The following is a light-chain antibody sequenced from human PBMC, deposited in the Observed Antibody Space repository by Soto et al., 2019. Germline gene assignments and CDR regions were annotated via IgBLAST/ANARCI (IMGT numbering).Light chain of an antibody. V-gene: IGKV3-20*01. CDR1: QSVSSNY. J-gene: IGKJ2*01. Sequence: EIVLTQSPGTLSLSPGERATLSCRASQSVSSNYLAWYQQTPGRPPRLLIYDASSRATGIPDRFSGSGSGTDVTLTISRLEPEDFAVYYCQQYGSSPRTFGQGTKLEI. CDR2: DAS. CDR3: QQYGSSPRT.